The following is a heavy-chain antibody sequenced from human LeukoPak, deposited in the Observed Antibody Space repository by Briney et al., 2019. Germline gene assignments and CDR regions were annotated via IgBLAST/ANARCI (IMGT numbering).Heavy chain of an antibody. CDR3: AKTVAGYWYFDL. Sequence: PSETLSLTCTVSAGISSFYWSWLRQPPGKGLEWIGYVFHTGHTNYNPSLKSRVTMSIDPSKDQFSLKLSSVTAADTAVYYCAKTVAGYWYFDLWGRGTLVTVSS. V-gene: IGHV4-59*08. CDR2: VFHTGHT. J-gene: IGHJ2*01. D-gene: IGHD6-19*01. CDR1: AGISSFY.